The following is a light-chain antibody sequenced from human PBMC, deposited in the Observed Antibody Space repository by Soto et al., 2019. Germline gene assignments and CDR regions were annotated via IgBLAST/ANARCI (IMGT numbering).Light chain of an antibody. CDR1: SSNIGSNY. V-gene: IGLV1-47*01. CDR3: AAWDDSLKV. Sequence: QSALTQPPSASGTPGQRVTISCSGSSSNIGSNYVYWYQQLPGTAPKLLIYRNNQRPSGVPDRFSGSKSGTSASLAISGLRSEDEADYYCAAWDDSLKVFGTGTKLTVL. CDR2: RNN. J-gene: IGLJ1*01.